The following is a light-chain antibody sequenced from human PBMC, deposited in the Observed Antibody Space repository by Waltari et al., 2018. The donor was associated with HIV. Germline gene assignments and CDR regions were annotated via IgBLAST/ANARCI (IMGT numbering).Light chain of an antibody. CDR2: DAS. V-gene: IGKV1D-13*01. CDR1: QGISSS. Sequence: AILLTQSPSSLSASVGDRITITCRASQGISSSLVWYQQKPGNPPKLLTFDASTLESGIPLRFSGSGSGTDFTLIISNLQPEDYATYYCQQFHNYPITFGQGTRLEI. J-gene: IGKJ5*01. CDR3: QQFHNYPIT.